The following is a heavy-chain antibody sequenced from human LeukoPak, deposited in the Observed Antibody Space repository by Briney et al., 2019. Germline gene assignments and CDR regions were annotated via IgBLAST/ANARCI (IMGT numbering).Heavy chain of an antibody. CDR3: ARGGYCSSTSCYAIEGY. CDR1: GGTFSSYA. Sequence: SVKVSCKASGGTFSSYAISWVRQAPGQGLEWMGGIIPIFGTANYAQKFQGRVTITADESTSTAYMELSSLRSEDTAVYCCARGGYCSSTSCYAIEGYWGQGTLVTVSS. D-gene: IGHD2-2*03. J-gene: IGHJ4*02. V-gene: IGHV1-69*13. CDR2: IIPIFGTA.